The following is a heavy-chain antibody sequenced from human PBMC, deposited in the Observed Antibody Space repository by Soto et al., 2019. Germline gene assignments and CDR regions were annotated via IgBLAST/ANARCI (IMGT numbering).Heavy chain of an antibody. V-gene: IGHV3-23*01. CDR3: AKEVMGASYVEASPFDL. CDR1: GITFSSYA. CDR2: IDGSGGDI. Sequence: EVQLLESGGDLVQPGGSLTLSCAASGITFSSYAMGWVRQAPGTGLECVSVIDGSGGDISLADSVKGRFTISRDNSISRLFLHMSRLRAEDTGRYYCAKEVMGASYVEASPFDLWGQGTLVTVSS. D-gene: IGHD3-10*02. J-gene: IGHJ4*02.